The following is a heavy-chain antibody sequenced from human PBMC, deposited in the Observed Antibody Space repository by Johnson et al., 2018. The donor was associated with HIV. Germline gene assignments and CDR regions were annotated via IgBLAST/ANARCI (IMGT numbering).Heavy chain of an antibody. V-gene: IGHV3-30*18. CDR1: GFIVSGNY. CDR2: ISYDGSNK. J-gene: IGHJ3*02. D-gene: IGHD6-13*01. CDR3: AKGGGQQLAHAFDI. Sequence: QMQLVESGGVVVQPGGSLRLSCAASGFIVSGNYMSWVRQAPGKGLEWVAVISYDGSNKYYADSVKGRFTISRDNSKNTLYLQMNSLRAEDTAVYYCAKGGGQQLAHAFDIWGQGTMVTVS.